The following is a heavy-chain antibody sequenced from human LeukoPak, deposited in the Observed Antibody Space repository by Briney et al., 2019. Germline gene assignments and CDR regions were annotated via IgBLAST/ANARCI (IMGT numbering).Heavy chain of an antibody. CDR2: INHRGST. CDR3: ARSPGYSSSWSPYFDY. CDR1: GGSFSGYY. D-gene: IGHD6-13*01. V-gene: IGHV4-34*01. Sequence: SETLSLTCAAYGGSFSGYYWSWIRQPPGKGLEWIGEINHRGSTNYNPSLKSRVTISVDTSKNQFSLKLSSVTAADTAVYYCARSPGYSSSWSPYFDYWGQGTLVTVSS. J-gene: IGHJ4*02.